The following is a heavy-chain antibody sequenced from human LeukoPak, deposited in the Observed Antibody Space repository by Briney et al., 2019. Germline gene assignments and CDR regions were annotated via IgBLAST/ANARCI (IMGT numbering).Heavy chain of an antibody. V-gene: IGHV4-39*01. CDR1: GGSISSSSYY. Sequence: SETLSLTCTVSGGSISSSSYYWGWIRQPPGKGLEWIGSIYYSGGTYYNPSLKSRVTISVDTSKNQFSLKLSSVTAADTAVYYCARRGYYYDSPLDYWGQGTLVTVSS. CDR3: ARRGYYYDSPLDY. D-gene: IGHD3-22*01. CDR2: IYYSGGT. J-gene: IGHJ4*02.